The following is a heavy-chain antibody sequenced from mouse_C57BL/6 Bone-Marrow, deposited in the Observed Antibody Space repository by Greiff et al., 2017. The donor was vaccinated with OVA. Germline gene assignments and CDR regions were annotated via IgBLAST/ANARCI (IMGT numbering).Heavy chain of an antibody. J-gene: IGHJ1*03. Sequence: EVKLQESGGDLVKPGGSLKLSCAASGFTFSSYGMSWVRQTPDKRLEWVATISSGGSYTYYPDSVKGRFTLSRDNAKNTLYLQMSSLKSEDTAMYYCARHDYRYFDVWGTGTTVTVSS. V-gene: IGHV5-6*01. CDR3: ARHDYRYFDV. CDR2: ISSGGSYT. D-gene: IGHD2-12*01. CDR1: GFTFSSYG.